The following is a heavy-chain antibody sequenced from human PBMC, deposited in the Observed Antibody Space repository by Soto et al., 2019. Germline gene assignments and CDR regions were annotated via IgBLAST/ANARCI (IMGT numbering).Heavy chain of an antibody. V-gene: IGHV3-48*01. J-gene: IGHJ4*02. CDR3: ARYGSGRNYRGPFDF. CDR2: ITHSSSTI. CDR1: GFTFSDHA. D-gene: IGHD3-10*01. Sequence: SLRLSCTASGFTFSDHAMNWVRQAPGRGLEWVSYITHSSSTIYYADSVKGRFTISRDNAKNSLYLQMNSLRAEDTAVYYCARYGSGRNYRGPFDFWGQGTLVTVSS.